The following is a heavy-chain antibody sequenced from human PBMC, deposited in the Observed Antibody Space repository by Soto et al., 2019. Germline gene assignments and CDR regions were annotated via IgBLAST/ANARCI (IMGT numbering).Heavy chain of an antibody. CDR1: GGSISSDGYY. CDR3: ARDAYDVSGYGMDV. V-gene: IGHV4-31*11. D-gene: IGHD3-22*01. Sequence: QVQLQESGPGLLKPSQTLSLTCAVSGGSISSDGYYWSWIRQHPGKGLEWIGYIYYSRSTYYNPSLKSRVTISVDTSKNQFSLKLSSVTAADTAVYYCARDAYDVSGYGMDVWGQGTTVTVSS. J-gene: IGHJ6*02. CDR2: IYYSRST.